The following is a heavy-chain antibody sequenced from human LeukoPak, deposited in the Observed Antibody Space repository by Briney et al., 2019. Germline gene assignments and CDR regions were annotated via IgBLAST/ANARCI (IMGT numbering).Heavy chain of an antibody. CDR3: ASDNYYGSGRVYYFDY. J-gene: IGHJ4*02. D-gene: IGHD3-10*01. CDR1: GVSISSNNW. Sequence: SETLSLTCAVSGVSISSNNWWSWVRQPPGKGLEWIGEIYHSGSTNYNPSLKSRVTISIDKSKNQFSLKLSSVTAADTAVYYCASDNYYGSGRVYYFDYWGQGNLATVSS. CDR2: IYHSGST. V-gene: IGHV4-4*02.